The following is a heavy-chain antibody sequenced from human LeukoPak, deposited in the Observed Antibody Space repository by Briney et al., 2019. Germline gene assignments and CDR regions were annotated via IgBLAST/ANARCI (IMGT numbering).Heavy chain of an antibody. J-gene: IGHJ4*02. V-gene: IGHV3-64*01. Sequence: GGSLRLSCAASGFTFSSYAMHWVRQAPGKGLEYVSAINSNGDSTYYANSVKGRFTISRDNSKNTLYLQMGSLRAEDMAVYYYARDFNGGWYGLVDYWGQGTLVTVSS. D-gene: IGHD6-19*01. CDR2: INSNGDST. CDR3: ARDFNGGWYGLVDY. CDR1: GFTFSSYA.